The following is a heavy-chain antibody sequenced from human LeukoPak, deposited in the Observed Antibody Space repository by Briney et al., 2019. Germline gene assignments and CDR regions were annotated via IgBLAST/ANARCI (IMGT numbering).Heavy chain of an antibody. J-gene: IGHJ4*02. CDR1: GFTVSSNY. CDR3: AKDPASSSSGGVTDY. CDR2: IYSGGST. D-gene: IGHD6-6*01. Sequence: GGSLRLSCAASGFTVSSNYMSWVRQAPGKGLEWVSVIYSGGSTYYADSVKGRFTISRDNSKNTLYLQMNSLRAEDTAVYYCAKDPASSSSGGVTDYWGQGTLVTVSS. V-gene: IGHV3-53*01.